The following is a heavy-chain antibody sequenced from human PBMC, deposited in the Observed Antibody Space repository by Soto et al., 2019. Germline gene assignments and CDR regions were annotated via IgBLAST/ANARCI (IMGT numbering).Heavy chain of an antibody. CDR3: VKERHAKRCLDAYGMEC. Sequence: PVGSLRLSCASSVFTFSSYGIHCVRHSPGKWLEWVALISYDGTDKYYADSVKGRFTISRDNSKNTLYLQMSSLGPEDTAVYYCVKERHAKRCLDAYGMECWRQGPRDTVSS. D-gene: IGHD3-16*01. CDR1: VFTFSSYG. V-gene: IGHV3-30*18. CDR2: ISYDGTDK. J-gene: IGHJ6*02.